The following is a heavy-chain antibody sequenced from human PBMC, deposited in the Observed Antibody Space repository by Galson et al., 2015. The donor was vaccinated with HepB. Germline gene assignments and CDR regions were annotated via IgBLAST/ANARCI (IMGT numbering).Heavy chain of an antibody. CDR2: ISSSSSYI. Sequence: SLRLSCAASGFTFSSYSMNWVRQAPGKGLECVSSISSSSSYIYYADSVKGRFTISRDNAKNSLYLQMNSLRAEDTAVYYCAREYYYDSSGYYFSRYEIRDAFDIWGQGTMVTVSS. D-gene: IGHD3-22*01. CDR1: GFTFSSYS. J-gene: IGHJ3*02. CDR3: AREYYYDSSGYYFSRYEIRDAFDI. V-gene: IGHV3-21*01.